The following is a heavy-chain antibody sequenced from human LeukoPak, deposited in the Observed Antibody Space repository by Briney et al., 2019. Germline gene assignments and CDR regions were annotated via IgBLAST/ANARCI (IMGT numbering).Heavy chain of an antibody. CDR1: GFTFSSYA. V-gene: IGHV3-23*01. CDR2: ISGSGGST. J-gene: IGHJ3*02. CDR3: AKVSRDIVLVQAIPAFDI. D-gene: IGHD2-2*01. Sequence: PGGSLRLSCAASGFTFSSYAMSWVRQAPGKGLEWVSAISGSGGSTYYADSVKGRFTISRDNSKNTLYLQMNSLRAEDTAVYYCAKVSRDIVLVQAIPAFDIWGQGTMVTVSS.